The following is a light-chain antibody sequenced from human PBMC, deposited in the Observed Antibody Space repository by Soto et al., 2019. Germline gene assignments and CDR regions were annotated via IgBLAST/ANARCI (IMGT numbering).Light chain of an antibody. V-gene: IGLV2-14*01. CDR1: SSDVGGYNY. Sequence: QSVLTQPASVSGSPGQSITISCTGTSSDVGGYNYVSWYQQHPGKAPKLMIYDVSNRPSGVSNRFSGSKSGNTASLTISGLQAEDEAYYYCSSYTSSSTLVFGGGTKLTFL. CDR2: DVS. J-gene: IGLJ2*01. CDR3: SSYTSSSTLV.